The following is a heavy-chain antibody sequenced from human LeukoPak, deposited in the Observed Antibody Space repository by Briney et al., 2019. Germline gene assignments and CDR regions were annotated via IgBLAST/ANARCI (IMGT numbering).Heavy chain of an antibody. CDR2: INPNSGGT. Sequence: ASVKVSCKASGYTFTGYSMHWVRQAPGQGLEWMGWINPNSGGTNYAQKFQGRVTMTRDTSISTAYMELSRLRSDDTAVYYCARGGDIVLMVYAISDWGQGTLVTVSS. V-gene: IGHV1-2*02. J-gene: IGHJ4*02. D-gene: IGHD2-8*01. CDR3: ARGGDIVLMVYAISD. CDR1: GYTFTGYS.